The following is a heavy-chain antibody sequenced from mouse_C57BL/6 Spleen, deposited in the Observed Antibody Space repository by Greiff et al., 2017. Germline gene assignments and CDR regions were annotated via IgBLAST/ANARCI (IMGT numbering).Heavy chain of an antibody. D-gene: IGHD1-2*01. V-gene: IGHV7-3*01. Sequence: EVKLVESGGGLVQPGGSLSLSCAASGFTFTDYYMSWVRQPPGKALEWLGFIRNIANGYTTEYSASVKGRFTISRDNSQSILYLQMNALRAEDSATYYCARCHYYYYYAMDYWGQGTSVTVSS. CDR3: ARCHYYYYYAMDY. CDR1: GFTFTDYY. J-gene: IGHJ4*01. CDR2: IRNIANGYTT.